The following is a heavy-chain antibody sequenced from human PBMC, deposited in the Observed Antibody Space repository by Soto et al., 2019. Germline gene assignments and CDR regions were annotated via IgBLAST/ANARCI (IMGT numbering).Heavy chain of an antibody. CDR2: IIPIFGTA. J-gene: IGHJ6*02. V-gene: IGHV1-69*13. D-gene: IGHD6-19*01. Sequence: SVKVSCKASGGTFSSYAVSWVRQAPGQGLEWMGGIIPIFGTANYAQKFQGRVTITADESTSTAYMELSSLRSEDTAVYYCARAPCAGSGWCYYYYGMDVWGQGTTVTVSS. CDR1: GGTFSSYA. CDR3: ARAPCAGSGWCYYYYGMDV.